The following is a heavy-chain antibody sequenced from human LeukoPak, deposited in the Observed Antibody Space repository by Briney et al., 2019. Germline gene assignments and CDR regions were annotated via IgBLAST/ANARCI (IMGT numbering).Heavy chain of an antibody. CDR1: GGSISSYY. V-gene: IGHV4-34*01. CDR3: ARGWRQQLVLEYYYYYMDV. J-gene: IGHJ6*03. CDR2: INHSGST. D-gene: IGHD6-13*01. Sequence: PSETLSLTCTVSGGSISSYYWSWIRQPPGKGLEWIGEINHSGSTNYNPSLKSRVTISVDTSKNQFSLKLSSVTAADTAVYYCARGWRQQLVLEYYYYYMDVWGKGTTVTVSS.